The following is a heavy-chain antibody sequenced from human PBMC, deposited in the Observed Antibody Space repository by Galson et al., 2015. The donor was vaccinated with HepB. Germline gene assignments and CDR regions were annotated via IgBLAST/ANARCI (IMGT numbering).Heavy chain of an antibody. CDR3: ARVDGQLVGYGMDV. D-gene: IGHD6-6*01. J-gene: IGHJ6*02. Sequence: SLRLSCAASGFTFSSYAMSWVRQAPGKGLEWVSAISGSGGSTYYADSVKGRFTISRDNSKNTLYLQMNSLRAEDTAVYYCARVDGQLVGYGMDVWGQGTTVTVSS. CDR1: GFTFSSYA. V-gene: IGHV3-23*01. CDR2: ISGSGGST.